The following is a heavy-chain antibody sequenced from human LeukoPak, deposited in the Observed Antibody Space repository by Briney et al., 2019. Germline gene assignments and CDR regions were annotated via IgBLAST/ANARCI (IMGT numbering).Heavy chain of an antibody. D-gene: IGHD3-22*01. J-gene: IGHJ4*02. Sequence: ASVKVSCKASGYTFTSYYMHWVRQAPGQGLEWMGIINPSGGSTSYAQKFQGRVTMTRDTSTSTVYMELSSLRSEDTAVYYCASDLFPAIDYYDSSGYFDYWGQGTLVTVSS. V-gene: IGHV1-46*01. CDR1: GYTFTSYY. CDR2: INPSGGST. CDR3: ASDLFPAIDYYDSSGYFDY.